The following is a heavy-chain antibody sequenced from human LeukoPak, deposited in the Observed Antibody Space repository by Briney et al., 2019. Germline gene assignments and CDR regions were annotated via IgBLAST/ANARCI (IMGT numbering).Heavy chain of an antibody. J-gene: IGHJ4*02. V-gene: IGHV1-3*01. CDR1: GYMFTTYA. D-gene: IGHD4-17*01. Sequence: EASVKVSCKASGYMFTTYAMHWVRQAPGQRLEWMGWINAGNGNTKYSQKFQGRVTITRDTSASTAYMELSSLRSEDTAVYYCARGPLTSVTTWGSPDFDYWGQGTLVTVSS. CDR3: ARGPLTSVTTWGSPDFDY. CDR2: INAGNGNT.